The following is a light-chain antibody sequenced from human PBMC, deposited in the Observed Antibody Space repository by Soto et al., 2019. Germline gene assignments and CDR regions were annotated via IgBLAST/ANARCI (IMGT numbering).Light chain of an antibody. V-gene: IGKV1-17*01. Sequence: DIQMTQSPSSLSASIGDRVTITCRASQGIRNDLAWYQQKPGRAPKRLIYDASSLQSGVPSRFSGSGSGTDFTLTISSLQPDDFTTYYCLQHNSSPWTFGHGTQVEIK. CDR1: QGIRND. CDR2: DAS. CDR3: LQHNSSPWT. J-gene: IGKJ1*01.